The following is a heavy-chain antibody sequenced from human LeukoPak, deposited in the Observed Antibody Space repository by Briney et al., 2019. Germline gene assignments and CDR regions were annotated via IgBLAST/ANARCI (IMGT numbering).Heavy chain of an antibody. V-gene: IGHV3-21*06. CDR3: LRGDRRDY. CDR1: GFTFSSYA. J-gene: IGHJ4*02. Sequence: PGGSLRLSCAASGFTFSSYAMSWVRQAPGKGLVWVSSIDSSGGYMFYADSVKGRFIISRDNAKDSLYLQMNSLRVEDTAVYYCLRGDRRDYWGQGTLVTVSS. CDR2: IDSSGGYM.